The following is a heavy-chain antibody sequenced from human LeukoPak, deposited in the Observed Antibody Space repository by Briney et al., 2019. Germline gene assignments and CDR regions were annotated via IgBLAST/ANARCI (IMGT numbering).Heavy chain of an antibody. CDR1: GFTFSSSW. CDR3: ARAGYYRFDY. V-gene: IGHV3-74*01. Sequence: PGGSLRLSCAASGFTFSSSWMHWVRQPPGKGLEWVSRMNSDGTTSNYADSVKGRFTISRDNAKNTLYLEMNSLEVEDTAVYYCARAGYYRFDYWGPGTLVTVSS. D-gene: IGHD1-26*01. J-gene: IGHJ4*02. CDR2: MNSDGTTS.